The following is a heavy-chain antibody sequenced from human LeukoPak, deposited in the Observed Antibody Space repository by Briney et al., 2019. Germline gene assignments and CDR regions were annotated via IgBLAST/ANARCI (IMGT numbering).Heavy chain of an antibody. Sequence: SETLSLTCAVSGYSISSGYYWGWIRQPPGKGLEWFESIYHSGSTYYNPSLKSRVTISVDTSKNQFSLKLSSVTAADTAVYYCARRPSYDFGSGSLTYYFDYGGQGTLVTVSS. CDR2: IYHSGST. CDR1: GYSISSGYY. J-gene: IGHJ4*02. V-gene: IGHV4-38-2*01. CDR3: ARRPSYDFGSGSLTYYFDY. D-gene: IGHD3-3*01.